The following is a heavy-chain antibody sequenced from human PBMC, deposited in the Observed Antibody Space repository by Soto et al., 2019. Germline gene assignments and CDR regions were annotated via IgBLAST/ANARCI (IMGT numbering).Heavy chain of an antibody. CDR3: ARVAARDYFDY. D-gene: IGHD6-25*01. CDR2: ISSSSSYI. J-gene: IGHJ4*02. V-gene: IGHV3-21*01. CDR1: GFTFSSYS. Sequence: EVQLVESGGGLVKPGGSLRLSCAASGFTFSSYSMNWVRQAPGKGLEWVSSISSSSSYIYYADSVKGRFTNSRDNAKNSLYLQMNSLRAEDTAVYYCARVAARDYFDYWGQGTLVTVSS.